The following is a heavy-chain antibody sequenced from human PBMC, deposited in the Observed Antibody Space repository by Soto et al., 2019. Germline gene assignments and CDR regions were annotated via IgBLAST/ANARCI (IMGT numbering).Heavy chain of an antibody. V-gene: IGHV3-23*01. Sequence: GGSLRLSCEDSGFTLNNYALTWVRQARGKGLEWVADITASGSRTLYADSVKGRFTISRDDSRSTLFLQMNRLRVEDTAVYYCARAVATISYYGVDVWGQGATVTVSS. CDR2: ITASGSRT. D-gene: IGHD5-12*01. CDR3: ARAVATISYYGVDV. CDR1: GFTLNNYA. J-gene: IGHJ6*02.